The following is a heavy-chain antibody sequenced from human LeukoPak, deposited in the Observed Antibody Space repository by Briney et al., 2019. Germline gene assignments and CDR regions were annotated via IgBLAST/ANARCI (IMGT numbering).Heavy chain of an antibody. CDR3: ARAKVGAAGFFDY. CDR2: IYSDGTA. CDR1: GFTVSSNY. D-gene: IGHD6-13*01. V-gene: IGHV3-53*01. Sequence: EGSLRLSCAASGFTVSSNYTSWVRQAPGKGLEWVSIIYSDGTAYYADSVKGRFTISRDNSKNTLYLQMNSLRAEDTAVYYCARAKVGAAGFFDYWGQGTLVTVSS. J-gene: IGHJ4*02.